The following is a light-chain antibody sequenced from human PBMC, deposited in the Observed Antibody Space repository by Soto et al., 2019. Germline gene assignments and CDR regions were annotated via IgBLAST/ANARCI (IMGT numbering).Light chain of an antibody. CDR1: SSDVGAYNF. CDR3: SAYTVSRTYV. Sequence: QSSLTQPASVSGSPGQSITISCTGTSSDVGAYNFVSWHQKHPGKAPKLMINNVYDRPSGISYRFSGSKSGNTASLTISGLQGEDEADYYCSAYTVSRTYVFGTGTKVTGL. V-gene: IGLV2-14*03. CDR2: NVY. J-gene: IGLJ1*01.